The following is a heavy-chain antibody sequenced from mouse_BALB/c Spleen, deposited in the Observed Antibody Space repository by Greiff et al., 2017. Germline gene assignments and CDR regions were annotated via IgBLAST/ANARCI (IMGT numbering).Heavy chain of an antibody. CDR1: GFTFSSYT. D-gene: IGHD1-1*01. CDR3: ARLHYYGSSPYYFDY. V-gene: IGHV5-12-2*01. CDR2: ISNGGGST. J-gene: IGHJ2*01. Sequence: EVQGVESGGGLVKPGGSLKLSCAASGFTFSSYTMSWVRQTPEKRLEWVAYISNGGGSTYYPDTVKGRFTISRDNAKNTLYLQMSSLKSEDTAMYYCARLHYYGSSPYYFDYWGQGTTLTVSS.